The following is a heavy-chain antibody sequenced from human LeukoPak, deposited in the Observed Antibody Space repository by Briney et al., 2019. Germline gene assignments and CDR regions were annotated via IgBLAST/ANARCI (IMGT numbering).Heavy chain of an antibody. CDR3: TREGHDILTGYYMTIDY. D-gene: IGHD3-9*01. CDR2: IRSKAYGGTT. V-gene: IGHV3-49*03. Sequence: PGGSLRLSCIASGFTFGDYAMSWFRQAPGRGLEWVGFIRSKAYGGTTEYAASVKGRFTISRDDSKSIAYLQMNSLKTEDTAVYYCTREGHDILTGYYMTIDYWGQGTLVTVSS. CDR1: GFTFGDYA. J-gene: IGHJ4*02.